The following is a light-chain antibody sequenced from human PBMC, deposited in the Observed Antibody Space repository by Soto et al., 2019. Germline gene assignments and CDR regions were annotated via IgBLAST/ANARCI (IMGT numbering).Light chain of an antibody. CDR1: NSNIGSKY. Sequence: QSVLTQPPSASGTPGQRVTLSCSGSNSNIGSKYVYWYQQLPETAPKLLIYRNNQRPSGVPDRFSGSKSGTSASLAISGLRSEDEADYYCAAWDDNLSGVVFGGGTKLTVL. CDR2: RNN. J-gene: IGLJ2*01. CDR3: AAWDDNLSGVV. V-gene: IGLV1-47*01.